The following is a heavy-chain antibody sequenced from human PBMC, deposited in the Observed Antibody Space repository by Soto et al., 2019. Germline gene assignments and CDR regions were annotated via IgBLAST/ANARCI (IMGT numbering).Heavy chain of an antibody. V-gene: IGHV6-1*01. J-gene: IGHJ4*02. CDR3: ARAFPYYVSSDSYLDY. Sequence: SHTLSLTCAISGDSVSGNSAAWNWIRQSPSRGLEWMGRPYYRSRWSNAYAVPLKSRLTVTPDTSKNQFPLHLNSVTPEDPAVYYCARAFPYYVSSDSYLDYWGQGALVPVSS. CDR2: PYYRSRWSN. CDR1: GDSVSGNSAA. D-gene: IGHD3-16*01.